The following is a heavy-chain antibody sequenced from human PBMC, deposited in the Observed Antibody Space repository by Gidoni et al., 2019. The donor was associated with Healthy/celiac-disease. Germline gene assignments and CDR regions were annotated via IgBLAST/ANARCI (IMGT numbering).Heavy chain of an antibody. Sequence: QVQLQQWGAGLLKPSETLSLTCAVYGGSFSGYYWSWIRQPPGKGLEWIGESNDSGSTNYTPSIKSRVTISVDTSKNQFSLKLRSVTAADTAVYYCARGSRQKSNYGRRYYFDHWGQGTLVTVSS. J-gene: IGHJ4*02. D-gene: IGHD4-4*01. V-gene: IGHV4-34*01. CDR2: SNDSGST. CDR1: GGSFSGYY. CDR3: ARGSRQKSNYGRRYYFDH.